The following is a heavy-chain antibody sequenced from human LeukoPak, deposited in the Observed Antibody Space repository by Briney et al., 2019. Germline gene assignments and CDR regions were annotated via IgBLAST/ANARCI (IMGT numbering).Heavy chain of an antibody. CDR2: IYPGDSDT. Sequence: GESLKISCKASGYTFTSYWIGWVRQMPGKGLEWMGIIYPGDSDTRYSPSFQGQVTISADESISTAYLQWSSLKASDTAMYYCARQPKQNYYIQYYFDYWGQGILVTVSS. CDR3: ARQPKQNYYIQYYFDY. D-gene: IGHD1-26*01. V-gene: IGHV5-51*01. J-gene: IGHJ4*02. CDR1: GYTFTSYW.